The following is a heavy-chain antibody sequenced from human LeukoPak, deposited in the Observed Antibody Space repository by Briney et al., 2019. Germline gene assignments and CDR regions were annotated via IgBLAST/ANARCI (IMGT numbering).Heavy chain of an antibody. J-gene: IGHJ3*02. V-gene: IGHV4-39*07. CDR3: ARDPPYSGSYDRRRANAFDI. CDR2: IYYSGST. Sequence: SETLSLTCTVSGGSISSSSHYWGWIRQPPGKGLEWIGSIYYSGSTYYNPSLESRVTISVDTSKNQFSLKVNSVTAADTAVYYCARDPPYSGSYDRRRANAFDIWGQGTMVTVSS. CDR1: GGSISSSSHY. D-gene: IGHD1-26*01.